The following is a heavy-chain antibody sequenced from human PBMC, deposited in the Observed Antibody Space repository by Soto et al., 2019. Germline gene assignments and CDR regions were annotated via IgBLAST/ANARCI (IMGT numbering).Heavy chain of an antibody. CDR1: GVFLDNFF. V-gene: IGHV4-59*08. D-gene: IGHD6-19*01. Sequence: QVQLQESGPGLVRPSETLSLTCTVSGVFLDNFFWSWIRQTPGKGLEWIGYVSHGGAAAYLSEGETNAETATLHNRATISLNLPKNQFSLTLTSVTAADTAVYYCVRNRGGITVSSKPLGEWFDPWGQGTLVTVSS. CDR2: VSHGGAA. CDR3: VRNRGGITVSSKPLGEWFDP. J-gene: IGHJ5*02.